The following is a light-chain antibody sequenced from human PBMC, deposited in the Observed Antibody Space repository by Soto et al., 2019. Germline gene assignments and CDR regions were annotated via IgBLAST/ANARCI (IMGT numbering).Light chain of an antibody. V-gene: IGKV3-15*01. CDR3: QQYTNWRT. CDR1: QSVSSN. CDR2: DAS. J-gene: IGKJ1*01. Sequence: EIVMTQSPATLSVSPGERATLSCRASQSVSSNLAWYQQKPGQAPRLLIYDASTRATGIPARFSGSGSGTELTLTISILQSEDFAVYYCQQYTNWRTLGQGTKVDIK.